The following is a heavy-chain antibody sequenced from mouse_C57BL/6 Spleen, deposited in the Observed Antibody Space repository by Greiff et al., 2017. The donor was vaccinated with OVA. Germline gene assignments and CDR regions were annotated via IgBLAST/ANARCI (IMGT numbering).Heavy chain of an antibody. J-gene: IGHJ2*01. D-gene: IGHD2-4*01. CDR1: GYTFTSYW. V-gene: IGHV1-53*01. CDR2: INPSNGGT. Sequence: QVHVKQPGTELVKPGASVKLSCKASGYTFTSYWMHWVKQRPGQGLEWIGNINPSNGGTNYNEKFKSKATLTVDNSSSTAYMQLSSLTSEDSSVYYCASDGDYDYCYFDYWGQGTTLTVSS. CDR3: ASDGDYDYCYFDY.